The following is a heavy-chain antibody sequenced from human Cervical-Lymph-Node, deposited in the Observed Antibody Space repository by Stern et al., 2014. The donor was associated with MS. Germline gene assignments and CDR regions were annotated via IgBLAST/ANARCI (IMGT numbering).Heavy chain of an antibody. CDR3: ARAVRYQLLSEY. J-gene: IGHJ4*02. V-gene: IGHV1-8*02. CDR2: MNPNSGNT. Sequence: QVQLLQPGAEVKSPGASVKVSCRASGYTFSNYDITWVRQAPGQGPEWMGWMNPNSGNTGYAQQFRGRVTMTSDTSTTTAYMELSGLRSEDTAVYYCARAVRYQLLSEYWGQGTLVTVSS. D-gene: IGHD1-7*01. CDR1: GYTFSNYD.